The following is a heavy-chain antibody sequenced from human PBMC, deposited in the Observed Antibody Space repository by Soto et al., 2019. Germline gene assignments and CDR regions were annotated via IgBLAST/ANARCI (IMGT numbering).Heavy chain of an antibody. D-gene: IGHD3-10*01. CDR3: ARDAGWFGEPSAWFDP. CDR1: GFTFKNYA. V-gene: IGHV3-23*04. CDR2: ISGSGGKT. Sequence: EDHLVDSGGMLVQLGGSRTLSCEVSGFTFKNYAMTWVRRIPGKGLEWISGISGSGGKTVYADAVRGRFTMSRDNSKNTVYLHVTNVRDEDTATYYCARDAGWFGEPSAWFDPWGRGTRLTVSS. J-gene: IGHJ5*02.